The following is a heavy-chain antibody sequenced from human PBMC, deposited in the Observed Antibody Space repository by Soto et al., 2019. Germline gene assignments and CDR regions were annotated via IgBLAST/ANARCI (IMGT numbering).Heavy chain of an antibody. Sequence: VQLQESSPGLVKPSQTLSLTCTVSGGSINSGGYYWSWIRQHPGKGLEWIGYIYYSGSTYYNPSLKSRVTISVDTSKNQFSLKLSSVTAADTAVYYCAREESGSYLPGDVWGQGTTVTVSS. CDR2: IYYSGST. CDR1: GGSINSGGYY. J-gene: IGHJ6*02. CDR3: AREESGSYLPGDV. D-gene: IGHD1-26*01. V-gene: IGHV4-31*03.